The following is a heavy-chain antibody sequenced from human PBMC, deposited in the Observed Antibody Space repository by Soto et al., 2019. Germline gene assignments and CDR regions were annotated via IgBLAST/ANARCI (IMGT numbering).Heavy chain of an antibody. D-gene: IGHD3-16*01. J-gene: IGHJ6*03. Sequence: SETLSLTCTVSGGSISSGGYYWSWIRQHPGKGLEWIGYIYYSGSTNYNPSLKSRVTISVDTSKNQFSLKLSSVTAADTAVYYCARVGVVGGGYYYYYYYMDVWGKGTTVTVSS. CDR1: GGSISSGGYY. CDR2: IYYSGST. CDR3: ARVGVVGGGYYYYYYYMDV. V-gene: IGHV4-61*08.